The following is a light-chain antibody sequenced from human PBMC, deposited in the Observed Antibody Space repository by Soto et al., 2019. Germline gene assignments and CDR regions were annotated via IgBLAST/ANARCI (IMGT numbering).Light chain of an antibody. CDR3: QQSYSTPGT. CDR2: GAS. V-gene: IGKV3-20*01. CDR1: QSVYSSY. J-gene: IGKJ1*01. Sequence: EIVLTQSPGTLSLSPGERATLSCRASQSVYSSYLAWYQHKPGQAPRLVIYGASSRATGIPVRFSASGSGTDFTLTISSLQPEDFATYYCQQSYSTPGTFGQGTKVDIK.